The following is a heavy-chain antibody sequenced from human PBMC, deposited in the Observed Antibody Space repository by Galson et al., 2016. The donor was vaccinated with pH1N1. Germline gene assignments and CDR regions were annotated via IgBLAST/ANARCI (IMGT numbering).Heavy chain of an antibody. D-gene: IGHD5-24*01. CDR3: ARAVATRESF. CDR2: IKPDGSQT. J-gene: IGHJ4*02. V-gene: IGHV3-7*03. CDR1: GFTLSDYW. Sequence: SLRLSCAASGFTLSDYWMNWVRQAPGKWLEWVDNIKPDGSQTYYVDSVKGRITISRDNVKNSMFLHMYSLRAEDTAVYYCARAVATRESFWGQGTLVTVSS.